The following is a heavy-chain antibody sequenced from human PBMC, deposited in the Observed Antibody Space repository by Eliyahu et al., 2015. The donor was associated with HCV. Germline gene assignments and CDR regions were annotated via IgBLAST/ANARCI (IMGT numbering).Heavy chain of an antibody. CDR2: IIPIFGTA. CDR1: GGTFSSYA. V-gene: IGHV1-69*01. D-gene: IGHD6-13*01. CDR3: ARGRMRQQLVPNFFDY. J-gene: IGHJ4*02. Sequence: EVKKPGSSVKVSCKASGGTFSSYAISWVRQAPGQGLEWMGGIIPIFGTANYAQKFQGRVTITADEXTSTAYMEXXSLRXEDTAXXYCARGRMRQQLVPNFFDYWGQGTLVTVSS.